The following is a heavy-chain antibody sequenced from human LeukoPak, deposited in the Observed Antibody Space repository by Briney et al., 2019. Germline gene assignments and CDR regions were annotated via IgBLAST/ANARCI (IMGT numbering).Heavy chain of an antibody. CDR1: GGSLSSYY. CDR3: ARDPSIAARVPFDY. V-gene: IGHV4-59*12. D-gene: IGHD6-6*01. J-gene: IGHJ4*02. Sequence: SETLSLTCTVSGGSLSSYYWSWIRQPPGKGLEWIGYIYYSGSTNYNPSLKSRVTISVDASKNQFSLKLSSVTAADTAVYYCARDPSIAARVPFDYWGQGTLVTVSS. CDR2: IYYSGST.